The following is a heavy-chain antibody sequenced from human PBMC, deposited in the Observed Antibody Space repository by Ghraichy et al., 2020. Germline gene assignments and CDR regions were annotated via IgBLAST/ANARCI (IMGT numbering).Heavy chain of an antibody. J-gene: IGHJ3*02. Sequence: SQTLSLTCAVYGGSFSGYYWSWIRQPPGKGLDWIGEINHSGSTNYNPSLKSRVTIPVDTSKNQFSLKLSSVTAADTAVYYCARSTTTKERPFDIWGQGTMVTVSS. CDR1: GGSFSGYY. V-gene: IGHV4-34*01. CDR2: INHSGST. D-gene: IGHD1-1*01. CDR3: ARSTTTKERPFDI.